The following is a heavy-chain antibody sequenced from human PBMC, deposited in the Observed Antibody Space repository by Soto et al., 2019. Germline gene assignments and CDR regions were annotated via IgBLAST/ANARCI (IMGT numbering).Heavy chain of an antibody. Sequence: PGGSLRLSCAASGFPFSSYGMHWVRQAPGKGLEWVAVIWYDGSNKYYADSVKGRFTISRDNSKNTLYLQMNSLRAEDTAVYYCARTNGKQWLVRGAFDIWGQGTMVTVSS. CDR3: ARTNGKQWLVRGAFDI. V-gene: IGHV3-33*01. CDR2: IWYDGSNK. D-gene: IGHD6-19*01. CDR1: GFPFSSYG. J-gene: IGHJ3*02.